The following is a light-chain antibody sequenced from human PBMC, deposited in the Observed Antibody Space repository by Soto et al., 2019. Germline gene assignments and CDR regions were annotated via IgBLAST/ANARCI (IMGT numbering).Light chain of an antibody. CDR2: EGS. V-gene: IGLV2-23*01. CDR3: CSYAGSSTDVV. Sequence: QSALTQPASMSGSPGQSITISCTGTSSDVGGYNLVSWYQQHPGKAPKLMIYEGSKRPSGVSNRFSGSKSGNTASLTISGLQAEDEADYYCCSYAGSSTDVVFGGGTKLTVL. J-gene: IGLJ2*01. CDR1: SSDVGGYNL.